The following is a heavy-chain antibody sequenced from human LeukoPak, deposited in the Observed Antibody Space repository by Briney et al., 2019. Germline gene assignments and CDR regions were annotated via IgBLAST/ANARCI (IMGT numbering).Heavy chain of an antibody. Sequence: PSETLSLTCTVSGGSISSSSYYWGWIRQPPGKGLEWIGSIYYSGSTYYNPSLKSRVTISVDTSKNQFSLKLSSVTAADTAVYYCARDGGGSYASSFDYWGQGTLVTVSS. CDR2: IYYSGST. D-gene: IGHD1-26*01. V-gene: IGHV4-39*07. CDR3: ARDGGGSYASSFDY. CDR1: GGSISSSSYY. J-gene: IGHJ4*02.